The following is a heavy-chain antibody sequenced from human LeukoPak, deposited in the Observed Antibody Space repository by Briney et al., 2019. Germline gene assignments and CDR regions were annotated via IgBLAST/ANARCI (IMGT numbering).Heavy chain of an antibody. CDR2: ISSSSSTI. D-gene: IGHD3-10*01. CDR3: AKDLSGSGSYYPLDY. Sequence: GGSLRLSCAASGFTFSSYSMNWVRQAPGKGLEWVSYISSSSSTIYYADSVKGRFTISRDNSNNTLYLQMNSLRAEDTAEYYCAKDLSGSGSYYPLDYWGQGTLVTVSS. J-gene: IGHJ4*02. CDR1: GFTFSSYS. V-gene: IGHV3-48*01.